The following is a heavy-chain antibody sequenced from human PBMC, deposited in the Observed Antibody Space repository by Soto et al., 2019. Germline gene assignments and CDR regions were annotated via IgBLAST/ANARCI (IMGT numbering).Heavy chain of an antibody. D-gene: IGHD3-10*01. J-gene: IGHJ4*02. CDR1: GSPFSGYY. Sequence: PAETLTPTCAVYGSPFSGYYWRWIRQPPGKARDWIGEINHSGSTNYTPSLKSRVTISVDTSKNQFSLKLSSVTAADTAVYYCAARSGMAYRVGYFDYWGQGTLVTVSS. CDR3: AARSGMAYRVGYFDY. V-gene: IGHV4-34*01. CDR2: INHSGST.